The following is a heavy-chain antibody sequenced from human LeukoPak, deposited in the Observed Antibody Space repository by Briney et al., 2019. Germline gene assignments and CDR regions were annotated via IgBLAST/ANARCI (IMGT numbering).Heavy chain of an antibody. CDR1: GGSISSGSYY. J-gene: IGHJ4*02. Sequence: SETLSLTCTVSGGSISSGSYYWSWIRQPAGKGLEWIGRIYTSGCTNYNPSLKSRVTISVDTSKNQFSLKLSSVTAADTAVYYCARVSLVRGAPDYYFDYWGQGTLVTVSS. V-gene: IGHV4-61*02. CDR3: ARVSLVRGAPDYYFDY. CDR2: IYTSGCT. D-gene: IGHD3-10*01.